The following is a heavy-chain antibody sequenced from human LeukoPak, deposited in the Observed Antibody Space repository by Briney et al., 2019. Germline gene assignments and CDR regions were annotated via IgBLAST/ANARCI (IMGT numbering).Heavy chain of an antibody. J-gene: IGHJ6*03. CDR1: GYTFTSYD. V-gene: IGHV1-8*03. CDR3: ARRAVDNSYYYYMDV. D-gene: IGHD6-19*01. Sequence: GASVKVSCKASGYTFTSYDINWVRQVTGQGLEWMGWMNPKRGNTGYAQKFQGRVTITRNTSISTAYMEVNSLRYEDTAVYYCARRAVDNSYYYYMDVWGKGTTVTVSS. CDR2: MNPKRGNT.